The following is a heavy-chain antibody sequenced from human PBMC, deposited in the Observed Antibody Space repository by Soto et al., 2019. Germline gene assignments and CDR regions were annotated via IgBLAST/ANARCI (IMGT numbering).Heavy chain of an antibody. Sequence: EVQLVESGGGLVQPGGSLRLSCAASGFTFSRYAMNWVRQAPGKGLEWVSYINHDSGTIYYSDSVNGRFTLSRDNANNLLSLQTQSLRAEDTAVYYCARDRGYTGYDFAYWGQGTLVTVSS. CDR3: ARDRGYTGYDFAY. V-gene: IGHV3-48*01. CDR2: INHDSGTI. CDR1: GFTFSRYA. D-gene: IGHD5-12*01. J-gene: IGHJ4*02.